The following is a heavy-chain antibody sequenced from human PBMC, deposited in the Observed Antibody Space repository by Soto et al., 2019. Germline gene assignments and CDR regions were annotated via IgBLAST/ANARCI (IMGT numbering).Heavy chain of an antibody. J-gene: IGHJ4*02. CDR1: GFTFSSYG. V-gene: IGHV3-33*01. D-gene: IGHD3-22*01. Sequence: ESGGGVVQPGRSLRLSCAASGFTFSSYGMHWVRQAPGKGLEWVAVIWYDGSNKDYADSVKGRFTISSDNSKNTLHLQMNSLRAEDTAVYYCARESDDSSGYYYSFDYWGQGTLVTVSS. CDR3: ARESDDSSGYYYSFDY. CDR2: IWYDGSNK.